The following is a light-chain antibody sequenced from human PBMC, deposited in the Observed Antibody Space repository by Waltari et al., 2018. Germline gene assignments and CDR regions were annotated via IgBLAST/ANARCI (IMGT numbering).Light chain of an antibody. J-gene: IGLJ1*01. CDR1: ISDIGRYKH. CDR2: DVN. CDR3: SSYTSTTTPFV. Sequence: QSALTQPASVSGSPGQSITISFTGTISDIGRYKHVHWYQQHPGKALKLIIYDVNNRPSGISDRFSGSKSANTASLTISGLQVEDEADYFCSSYTSTTTPFVFGSGTKVTVL. V-gene: IGLV2-14*03.